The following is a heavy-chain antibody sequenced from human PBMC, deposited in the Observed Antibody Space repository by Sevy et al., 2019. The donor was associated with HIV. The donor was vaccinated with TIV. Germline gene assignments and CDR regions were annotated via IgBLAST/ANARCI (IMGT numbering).Heavy chain of an antibody. CDR3: AREPYGGYAFDY. Sequence: GGSLRLSCAASGFTFSSYSMNWVRQAPGKGLEWVSSISSSSSYISYADSVKGRIIISRDNAKNSLYLQMNSLRAEDTAVYYWAREPYGGYAFDYWGQGTLVTVSS. V-gene: IGHV3-21*01. D-gene: IGHD4-17*01. CDR1: GFTFSSYS. J-gene: IGHJ4*02. CDR2: ISSSSSYI.